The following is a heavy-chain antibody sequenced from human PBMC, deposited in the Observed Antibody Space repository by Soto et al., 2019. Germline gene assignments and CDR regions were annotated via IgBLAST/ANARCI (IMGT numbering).Heavy chain of an antibody. Sequence: GESLKISCQGSGYSFANYWIAWVRQMPGKGLEWVGVIYPGDSDTRYSPSFRGQVTISADKSISHVYLQWSSLKTSDTAMYYCARNRLRQYYYGMDVWGQGTTVTVSS. V-gene: IGHV5-51*01. D-gene: IGHD3-10*01. CDR2: IYPGDSDT. CDR3: ARNRLRQYYYGMDV. J-gene: IGHJ6*02. CDR1: GYSFANYW.